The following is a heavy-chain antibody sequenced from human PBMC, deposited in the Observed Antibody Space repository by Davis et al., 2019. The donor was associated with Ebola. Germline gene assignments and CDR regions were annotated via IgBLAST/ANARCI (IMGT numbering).Heavy chain of an antibody. CDR3: AKSMGVAGPFDY. D-gene: IGHD6-19*01. CDR2: IRYDGSVT. V-gene: IGHV3-30*02. Sequence: GESLKISCAASGFTFSNYGMHWVRQAPGKGLEWVTFIRYDGSVTYYADSVKGRFTISRDNSKNTLYLQMNSLRAEDTAVYYCAKSMGVAGPFDYWGQGTLVTVSS. CDR1: GFTFSNYG. J-gene: IGHJ4*02.